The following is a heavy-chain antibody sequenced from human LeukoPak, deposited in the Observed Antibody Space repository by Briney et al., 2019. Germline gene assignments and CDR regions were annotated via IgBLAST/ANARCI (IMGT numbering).Heavy chain of an antibody. CDR1: GFTFDDYG. CDR3: AELGITMIGGV. D-gene: IGHD3-10*02. J-gene: IGHJ6*04. CDR2: INWNGVST. V-gene: IGHV3-20*04. Sequence: PGGSLRLSCAASGFTFDDYGMSWVRQAPGKGLEWVSGINWNGVSTAYADSVKGRFTISRDNAKNSLYLQMNSLRAEDTAVYYCAELGITMIGGVWGKGTTVTISS.